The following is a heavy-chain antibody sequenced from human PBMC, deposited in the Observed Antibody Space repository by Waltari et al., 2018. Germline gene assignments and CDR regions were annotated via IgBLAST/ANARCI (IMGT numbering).Heavy chain of an antibody. J-gene: IGHJ3*02. V-gene: IGHV1-46*01. CDR2: INPSGGST. CDR3: ARDRGELLRSAAFDI. D-gene: IGHD1-26*01. Sequence: QVQLVQSGAEVKKPGASVKVSCTESGYTFPSYYMHWVRQAPGQGLEWMGIINPSGGSTSYAQKCQGRVTMTRDTSTSTVYMELSSLRSEDTAVYYCARDRGELLRSAAFDIWGQGTMVTVSS. CDR1: GYTFPSYY.